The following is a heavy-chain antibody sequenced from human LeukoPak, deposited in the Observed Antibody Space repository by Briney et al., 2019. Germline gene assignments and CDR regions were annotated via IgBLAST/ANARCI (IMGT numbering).Heavy chain of an antibody. CDR3: ANSLVPAAIEEGMDY. CDR1: GFTISSYA. J-gene: IGHJ4*02. D-gene: IGHD2-2*01. CDR2: ISGSGGST. V-gene: IGHV3-23*01. Sequence: GGSLRLSCAASGFTISSYAMSWVRQAPGKGLEWVSAISGSGGSTYYADSVKGRFTISTDNSKNTLYLQMNSLRAEDTAVYYCANSLVPAAIEEGMDYWGQGTLVTVSS.